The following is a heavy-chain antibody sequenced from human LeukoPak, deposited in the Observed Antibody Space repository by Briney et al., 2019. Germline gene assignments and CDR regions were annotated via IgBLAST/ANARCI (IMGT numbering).Heavy chain of an antibody. V-gene: IGHV1-18*01. CDR2: ISAYNGNT. J-gene: IGHJ4*02. D-gene: IGHD4-17*01. CDR1: GYTFTSYG. CDR3: ARTPDYGDSTCFDY. Sequence: GASVKVSCKASGYTFTSYGISWVRQAPGQGLEWMGWISAYNGNTNYAQKLQGRVTMTTDTSTSTAYMELRSLRPDDTAVYYCARTPDYGDSTCFDYWGQGTLVTVSS.